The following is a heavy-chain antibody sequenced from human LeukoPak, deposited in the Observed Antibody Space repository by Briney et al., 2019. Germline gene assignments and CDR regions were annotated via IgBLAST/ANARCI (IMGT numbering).Heavy chain of an antibody. J-gene: IGHJ4*02. Sequence: ASVKVSRKASGYTFTSYGISWVRQAPRQGLDRTGWISAYNGNTNYAQKLQRRVTMTTDTSTSTAYMELRSLRSDDTAVYYCARVVYYYDSSGYLPSPDYWGQGTLVTVSS. CDR3: ARVVYYYDSSGYLPSPDY. V-gene: IGHV1-18*01. CDR1: GYTFTSYG. CDR2: ISAYNGNT. D-gene: IGHD3-22*01.